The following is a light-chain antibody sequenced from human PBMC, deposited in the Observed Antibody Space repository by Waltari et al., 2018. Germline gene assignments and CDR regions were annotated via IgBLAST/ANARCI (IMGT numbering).Light chain of an antibody. CDR3: CSYAGLGIYV. V-gene: IGLV2-23*02. CDR1: SSAVGHYNL. Sequence: QSGLTQPASVSGSPGQSITISCTGTSSAVGHYNLVSWYQQYPGQAPKLMVYEVTKRTSGVSDRFSGSKSGNTASLTIYGLQSEDEADYYCCSYAGLGIYVFGTGTKVTVL. CDR2: EVT. J-gene: IGLJ1*01.